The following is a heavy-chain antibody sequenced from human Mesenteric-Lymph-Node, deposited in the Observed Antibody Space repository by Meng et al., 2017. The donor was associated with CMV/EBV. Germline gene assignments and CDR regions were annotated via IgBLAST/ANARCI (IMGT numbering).Heavy chain of an antibody. D-gene: IGHD1-7*01. CDR2: IDANSGGT. CDR1: GYTFTGYY. CDR3: ARSPNYRWNSHYAMDV. J-gene: IGHJ6*02. Sequence: ASVKVSCKASGYTFTGYYMHWVRQAPGQGLEWMGWIDANSGGTNYAQRFQGRVTVTRDTPISTVYMELSGLRDDDTAVYYCARSPNYRWNSHYAMDVWGQGTTVTVSS. V-gene: IGHV1-2*02.